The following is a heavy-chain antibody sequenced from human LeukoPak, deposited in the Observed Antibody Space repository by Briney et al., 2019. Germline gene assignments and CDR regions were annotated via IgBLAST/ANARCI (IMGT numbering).Heavy chain of an antibody. CDR2: ISYDGSNK. CDR1: GFTFSSYA. V-gene: IGHV3-30*14. D-gene: IGHD4-17*01. Sequence: GGSLRLSCAASGFTFSSYAMHWVRQAPGKGLEWVAVISYDGSNKYYADSVKGRLTISRDNSENTLYLQMNSLRAEDTAVYYCARVVDHDYGDYYLDYWGQGPLVTVSS. J-gene: IGHJ4*02. CDR3: ARVVDHDYGDYYLDY.